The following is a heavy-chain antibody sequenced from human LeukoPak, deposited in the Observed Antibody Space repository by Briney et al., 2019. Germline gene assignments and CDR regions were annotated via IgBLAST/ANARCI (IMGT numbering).Heavy chain of an antibody. D-gene: IGHD6-25*01. Sequence: WETLSLTCTVSGASISGYYWTWIRQPPGKGLEWIGYIYNSGSTNYNPSLKSRVTMSVDTSKNQFSLKLSSVTAADTAVYYCASRLSDDALDIWGQGTMVTASS. V-gene: IGHV4-4*08. CDR1: GASISGYY. CDR2: IYNSGST. J-gene: IGHJ3*02. CDR3: ASRLSDDALDI.